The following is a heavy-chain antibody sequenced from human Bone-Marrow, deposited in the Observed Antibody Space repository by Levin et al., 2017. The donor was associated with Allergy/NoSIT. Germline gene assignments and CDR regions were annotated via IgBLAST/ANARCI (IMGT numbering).Heavy chain of an antibody. CDR2: IDWDDDK. Sequence: SGPTLVKPTQTLTLTCTFSGFSLSTSGMCVSWIRQPPGKALEWLALIDWDDDKYYSTSLKTRLTISKDTSKNQVVLTMTNMDPVDTATYYCARFYYDILTGHRVFDYWGQGTLVTVSS. V-gene: IGHV2-70*01. CDR3: ARFYYDILTGHRVFDY. J-gene: IGHJ4*02. CDR1: GFSLSTSGMC. D-gene: IGHD3-9*01.